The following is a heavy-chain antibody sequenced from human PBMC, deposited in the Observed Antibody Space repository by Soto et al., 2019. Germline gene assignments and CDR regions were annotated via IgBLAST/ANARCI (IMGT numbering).Heavy chain of an antibody. CDR1: GFTFSSYA. Sequence: DVQLVESGGGSVQPGGSLRLSCAASGFTFSSYAMSWVRQGPGKGLEWVSAISDRAINTYYADSVKGRNIISRDNSKNTLYLQMSSLRYEGTARYSCARWGNVWGYDYNGMNVWGQGTTVTVSS. J-gene: IGHJ6*02. D-gene: IGHD3-16*01. CDR3: ARWGNVWGYDYNGMNV. CDR2: ISDRAINT. V-gene: IGHV3-23*04.